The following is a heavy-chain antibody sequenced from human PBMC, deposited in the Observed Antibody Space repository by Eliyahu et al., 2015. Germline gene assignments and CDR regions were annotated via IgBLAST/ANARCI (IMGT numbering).Heavy chain of an antibody. CDR2: IYWDDDK. CDR1: GFSLSTSGVG. Sequence: QITLKESGPTLVKPTQTLTLTCTFSGFSLSTSGVGVGWIRQPPGKALEWLALIYWDDDKRYSPSLKSRLTITKDTSKNQVVLTMTNMDPVDTATYYCAHTGKTYYDILTGYYLRTYYFDYWGQGTLVTVSS. J-gene: IGHJ4*02. CDR3: AHTGKTYYDILTGYYLRTYYFDY. V-gene: IGHV2-5*02. D-gene: IGHD3-9*01.